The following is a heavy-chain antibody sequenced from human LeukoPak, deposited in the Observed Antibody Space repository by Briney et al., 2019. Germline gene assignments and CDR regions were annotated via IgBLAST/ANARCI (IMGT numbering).Heavy chain of an antibody. CDR2: IYSSGNT. D-gene: IGHD4-17*01. CDR3: ARDDPGDSIDY. J-gene: IGHJ4*02. CDR1: GGSISSYY. Sequence: SETLSLTCTVSGGSISSYYWSWIRQPAGKGLEWIGRIYSSGNTNHNPSLKSRVTMSVDTSKNEFSLKLSSVTAADTAVYYCARDDPGDSIDYWGQGTLVTVSS. V-gene: IGHV4-4*07.